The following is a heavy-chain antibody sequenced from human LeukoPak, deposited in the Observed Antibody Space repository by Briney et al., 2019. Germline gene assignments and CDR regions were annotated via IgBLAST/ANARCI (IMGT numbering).Heavy chain of an antibody. CDR2: IYTSGST. Sequence: PSETLSLTCTVSGGSISSGGYYWSWIRQPAGKGLEWIGRIYTSGSTNYNPSLKSRVTMSVDTSKNQFSLKLSSVTAADTAVYYCARASSYGNYYYYGMDVWGQGTTVTVSS. CDR3: ARASSYGNYYYYGMDV. J-gene: IGHJ6*02. D-gene: IGHD5-18*01. V-gene: IGHV4-61*02. CDR1: GGSISSGGYY.